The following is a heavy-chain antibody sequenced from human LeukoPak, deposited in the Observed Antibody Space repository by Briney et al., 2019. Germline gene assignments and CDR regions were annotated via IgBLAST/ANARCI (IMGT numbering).Heavy chain of an antibody. CDR2: IYYSGST. D-gene: IGHD3-3*01. J-gene: IGHJ4*02. Sequence: SETLSLTCTVSGGSISSGDNYWSWIRRPPGKGLEWIGYIYYSGSTYYNPSLKSRVTISVDTSKNQFSLKLSSVTAADTAVYYCARDSFGSGGLFDYWGQGTLVTFSS. CDR3: ARDSFGSGGLFDY. V-gene: IGHV4-30-4*08. CDR1: GGSISSGDNY.